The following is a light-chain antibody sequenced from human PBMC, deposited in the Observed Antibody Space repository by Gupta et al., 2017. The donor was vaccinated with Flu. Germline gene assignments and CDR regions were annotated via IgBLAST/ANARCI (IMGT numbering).Light chain of an antibody. CDR1: PSVLSSADNKNY. CDR2: WAS. V-gene: IGKV4-1*01. J-gene: IGKJ5*01. CDR3: QQYYSVPIT. Sequence: DFVMTQSPDSLAVSLGERATINCKSSPSVLSSADNKNYLGWFQQKPGQPPRVLMYWASAREAGVPDRFSGSGSGTDFTLTISSFQAEDVAIYYCQQYYSVPITFGQGTRLDMK.